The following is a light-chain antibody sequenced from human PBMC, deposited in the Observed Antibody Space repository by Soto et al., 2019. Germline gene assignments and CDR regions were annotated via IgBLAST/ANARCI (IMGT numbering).Light chain of an antibody. CDR1: SSDVGSYNY. J-gene: IGLJ7*01. CDR3: SSYTSISTRV. V-gene: IGLV2-14*01. CDR2: EVS. Sequence: QSVLTQPAAVSGSPGQSITIYCTGTSSDVGSYNYVSWYQQEPGKAPKLMIYEVSNRPSGVSNRFSGSKSGNTASLTISGLQAEDEANYYCSSYTSISTRVFGGGTQLTVL.